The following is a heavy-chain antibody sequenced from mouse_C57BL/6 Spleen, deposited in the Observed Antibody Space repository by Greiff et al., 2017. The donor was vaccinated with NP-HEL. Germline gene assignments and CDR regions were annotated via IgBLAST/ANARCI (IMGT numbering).Heavy chain of an antibody. CDR2: INPSSGYT. Sequence: VQLVESGAELARPGASVKMSCKASGYTFTSYTMHWVKQRPGQGLEWIGYINPSSGYTKYNQKFKDKATLTADKSSSTAYMQLSSLTSEDSAVYYCAREFIGFAYWGKGTLVTVSA. D-gene: IGHD1-2*01. CDR1: GYTFTSYT. V-gene: IGHV1-4*01. J-gene: IGHJ3*01. CDR3: AREFIGFAY.